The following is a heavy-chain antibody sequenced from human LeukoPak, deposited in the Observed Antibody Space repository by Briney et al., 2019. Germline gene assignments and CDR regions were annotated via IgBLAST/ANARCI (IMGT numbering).Heavy chain of an antibody. J-gene: IGHJ4*02. Sequence: GGSLRLSCAASGFSFNNAWMSWVRKAPGKGLEWVGRIKSKTEGEATDYAAPMKGRFTISRDDSKNTLTLQINSLKTEDTGVYYCTTDGGLTTVTTYADFDYWGQGTLVTVSS. D-gene: IGHD4-17*01. CDR1: GFSFNNAW. CDR2: IKSKTEGEAT. CDR3: TTDGGLTTVTTYADFDY. V-gene: IGHV3-15*01.